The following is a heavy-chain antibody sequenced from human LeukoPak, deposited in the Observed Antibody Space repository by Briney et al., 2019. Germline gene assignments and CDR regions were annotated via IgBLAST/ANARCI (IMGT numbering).Heavy chain of an antibody. Sequence: PWASVKVSCKASGYTFTSYGISWVRQAPGQGLEWMGWISAYNGNTNYAQKLQGRVTMTTDTSTSTAYMELRSLRSDDTAVYYCATSIAVATDAFDIWGQGTMVTVSS. D-gene: IGHD6-19*01. J-gene: IGHJ3*02. CDR1: GYTFTSYG. V-gene: IGHV1-18*01. CDR2: ISAYNGNT. CDR3: ATSIAVATDAFDI.